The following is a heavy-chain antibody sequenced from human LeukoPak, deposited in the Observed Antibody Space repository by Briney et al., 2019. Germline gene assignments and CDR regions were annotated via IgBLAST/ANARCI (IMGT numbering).Heavy chain of an antibody. CDR3: AGGIAAAGFSGGSRMDV. CDR2: IIPIFGTA. D-gene: IGHD6-13*01. J-gene: IGHJ6*04. CDR1: GYTFTSYD. V-gene: IGHV1-69*13. Sequence: GASVKVSCKASGYTFTSYDINWVRQATGQGLEWMGGIIPIFGTANYAQKFQGRVTITADESTSTAYMELSSLRSEDTAVYYCAGGIAAAGFSGGSRMDVWGKGTTVTVSS.